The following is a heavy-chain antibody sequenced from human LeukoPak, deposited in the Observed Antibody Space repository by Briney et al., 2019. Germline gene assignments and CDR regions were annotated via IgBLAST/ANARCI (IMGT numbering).Heavy chain of an antibody. D-gene: IGHD2-15*01. CDR3: ERVDCSGRRRYLRPFDY. J-gene: IGHJ4*02. CDR2: ISHDGSNK. Sequence: PGGSLRLSRAASGFTFSSYAMHWVRQAPGKGLEWVAVISHDGSNKYYADSVKGRYTISRDNSKNTLYVQMNSLRVEDTAVYYCERVDCSGRRRYLRPFDYWGKGTLVTVSS. CDR1: GFTFSSYA. V-gene: IGHV3-30-3*01.